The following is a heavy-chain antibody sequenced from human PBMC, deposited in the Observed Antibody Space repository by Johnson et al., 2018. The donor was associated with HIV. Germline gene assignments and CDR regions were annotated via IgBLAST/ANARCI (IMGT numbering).Heavy chain of an antibody. Sequence: EVQLVESGGGVVQPGRSLRLSCAASGFTFYNYAMSWVRQPPGKGLEWVSGINWHGGSTGYADSVKGRFTISRDNTKNSVYLQMNSLRVEDTAFYYCAGDGWEQRGETVGDGFDIWGQGTMVSVSS. CDR2: INWHGGST. V-gene: IGHV3-20*04. CDR1: GFTFYNYA. CDR3: AGDGWEQRGETVGDGFDI. J-gene: IGHJ3*02. D-gene: IGHD1-26*01.